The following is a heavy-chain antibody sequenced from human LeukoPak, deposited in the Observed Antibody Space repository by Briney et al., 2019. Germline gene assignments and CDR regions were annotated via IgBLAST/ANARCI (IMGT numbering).Heavy chain of an antibody. V-gene: IGHV4-61*02. Sequence: KASETLSLTCTVSGGSISSGSYYWSWIRQPAGKGLEWIGRIYTSGSTNYNPSLKSRVTISVDTSKNQFSLKLSSVTAADTAVYYCARDLDAFDIWGQGTMVTVSS. J-gene: IGHJ3*02. CDR3: ARDLDAFDI. CDR1: GGSISSGSYY. CDR2: IYTSGST.